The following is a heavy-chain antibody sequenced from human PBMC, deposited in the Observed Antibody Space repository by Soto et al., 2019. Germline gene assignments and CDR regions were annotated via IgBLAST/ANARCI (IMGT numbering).Heavy chain of an antibody. CDR3: AREFGTGGREGFGD. CDR2: IYYSGST. J-gene: IGHJ4*02. V-gene: IGHV4-31*03. CDR1: GGSISSGGYY. Sequence: QVQLQESGPGLVKPSQTLSLTCTVSGGSISSGGYYWSWIRQHPGKGLEWIGYIYYSGSTYYNPSLKSRVTISVDTSKNQFSLKLSSVTAADTAAYYCAREFGTGGREGFGDWGQGTLVTVSS. D-gene: IGHD2-15*01.